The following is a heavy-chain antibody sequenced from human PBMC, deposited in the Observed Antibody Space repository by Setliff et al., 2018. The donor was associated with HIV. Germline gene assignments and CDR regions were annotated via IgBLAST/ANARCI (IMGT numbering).Heavy chain of an antibody. Sequence: SLRLSCAASGFNFDDYAIHWVRQAPGKGLEWVSSISWNSGNIGYADSVKGRFTISRDNAKNSLYLQMNSLRAEDTALYYCARGGMAAAGPGGGHGLDVWGQGTTVTVSS. J-gene: IGHJ6*02. V-gene: IGHV3-9*01. CDR3: ARGGMAAAGPGGGHGLDV. D-gene: IGHD6-13*01. CDR1: GFNFDDYA. CDR2: ISWNSGNI.